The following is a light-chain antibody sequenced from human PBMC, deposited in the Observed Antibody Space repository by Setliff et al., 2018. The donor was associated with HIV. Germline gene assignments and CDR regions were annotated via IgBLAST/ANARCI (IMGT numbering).Light chain of an antibody. J-gene: IGLJ1*01. Sequence: QSVLTQPASVSGSPGQSITISCTGTSSDVGDYDYVSWFQQFPDEALKLIIYDVNKRPSRVPGRFSGSKSGNTASLTISGLQTEDEADYYCSSYTRGNFVFGTGTKVTVL. CDR3: SSYTRGNFV. V-gene: IGLV2-14*01. CDR1: SSDVGDYDY. CDR2: DVN.